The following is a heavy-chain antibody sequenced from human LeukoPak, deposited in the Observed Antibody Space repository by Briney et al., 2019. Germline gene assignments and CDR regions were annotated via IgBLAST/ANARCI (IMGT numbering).Heavy chain of an antibody. D-gene: IGHD3-9*01. CDR1: GGSISSSSYY. J-gene: IGHJ4*02. Sequence: PSETLSLTCTVSGGSISSSSYYWGWIRQPPGKGLEWIGSIYYSGSTYYNPSLKSRVTISVDTSNNQLSLKLSSVTAADTAVYYCARGFYDVLTGHPKNFDYWGQGTLVTVSS. CDR3: ARGFYDVLTGHPKNFDY. CDR2: IYYSGST. V-gene: IGHV4-39*01.